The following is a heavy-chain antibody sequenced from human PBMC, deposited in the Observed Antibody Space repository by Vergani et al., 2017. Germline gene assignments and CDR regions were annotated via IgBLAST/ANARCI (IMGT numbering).Heavy chain of an antibody. Sequence: QVQLQESGPGLVKPSETLSLTCTVSGGSISSYYWSWIRQPPGKGLEWIGYIYYSGSTNYNPSLKSRVTISVDTSKNQFSLKLSSVTAADTAVYYCARDGERDFWSGYYSYPLDYWGQGTLVTVSS. CDR1: GGSISSYY. CDR2: IYYSGST. D-gene: IGHD3-3*01. J-gene: IGHJ4*02. CDR3: ARDGERDFWSGYYSYPLDY. V-gene: IGHV4-59*01.